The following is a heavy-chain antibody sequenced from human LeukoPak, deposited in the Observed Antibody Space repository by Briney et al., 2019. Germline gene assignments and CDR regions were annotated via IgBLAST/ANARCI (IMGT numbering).Heavy chain of an antibody. Sequence: GGSLRLSCAASGFTFSSYAMSWVRQAPGKGLEWVSATGAGGGNRYYADSVRGRFTISRDNSKNTLYLQMSSLRAEDTAVYYCAKAGSSTWDAFDYWGQGTLVTVSS. V-gene: IGHV3-23*01. J-gene: IGHJ4*02. D-gene: IGHD6-13*01. CDR3: AKAGSSTWDAFDY. CDR2: TGAGGGNR. CDR1: GFTFSSYA.